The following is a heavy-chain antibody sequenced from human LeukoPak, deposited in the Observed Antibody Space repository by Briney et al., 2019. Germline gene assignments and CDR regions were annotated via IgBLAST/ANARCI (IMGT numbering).Heavy chain of an antibody. CDR2: LSGYTGHT. D-gene: IGHD6-19*01. CDR3: ARGPGIAVAGVFDY. V-gene: IGHV1-18*04. Sequence: ASVKVSCKASGYTFTSYGINWVRQAPGQGLEWLGWLSGYTGHTNYVQKIQGGVTMTTDTSTNTAYMELRSLRSDDTAVYYCARGPGIAVAGVFDYWGQGSLVTVSS. CDR1: GYTFTSYG. J-gene: IGHJ4*02.